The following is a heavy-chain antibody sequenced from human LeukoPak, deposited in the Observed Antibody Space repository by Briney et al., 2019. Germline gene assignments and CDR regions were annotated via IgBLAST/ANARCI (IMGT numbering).Heavy chain of an antibody. Sequence: GGSLRLSCAASGFTFSSYGMHWVRQAPGKGLEWVAFIRHDGSNKYYADSVKGRFPISRDTSKNTLYLQMNSLRAEDTAVYYCAKDPGAGYYDSSGYGPLDYWGRGTLVTVSS. V-gene: IGHV3-30*02. CDR3: AKDPGAGYYDSSGYGPLDY. CDR1: GFTFSSYG. J-gene: IGHJ4*02. CDR2: IRHDGSNK. D-gene: IGHD3-22*01.